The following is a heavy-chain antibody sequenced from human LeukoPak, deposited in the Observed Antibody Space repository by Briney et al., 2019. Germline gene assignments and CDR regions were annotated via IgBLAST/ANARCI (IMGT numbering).Heavy chain of an antibody. V-gene: IGHV4-59*11. D-gene: IGHD3-22*01. J-gene: IGHJ3*02. CDR1: GGSISSHY. Sequence: SETLSITCTVSGGSISSHYWSWIRQPPGKGLEWIGYIYYSGSTNYNPSLKSRVTISVDTSKNQFSLKLSSVTAADTAVYYCARDLKYYDSSGYYYYRAFDIWGQGTMVTVSS. CDR3: ARDLKYYDSSGYYYYRAFDI. CDR2: IYYSGST.